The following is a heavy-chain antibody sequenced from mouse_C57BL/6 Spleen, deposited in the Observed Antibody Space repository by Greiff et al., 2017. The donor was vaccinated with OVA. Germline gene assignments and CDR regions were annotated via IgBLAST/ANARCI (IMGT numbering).Heavy chain of an antibody. CDR3: ARYFPYYFDY. V-gene: IGHV7-3*01. J-gene: IGHJ2*01. Sequence: DVKLVESGGGLVQPGGSLSLSCAASGFTFTYYYMSWVRQPPGKALEWLGFIRNKANGYTTEYSASVKGRFTISRDNSQSILYLQMNALRAEDSATYYCARYFPYYFDYWGQGTTLTVSS. CDR1: GFTFTYYY. CDR2: IRNKANGYTT.